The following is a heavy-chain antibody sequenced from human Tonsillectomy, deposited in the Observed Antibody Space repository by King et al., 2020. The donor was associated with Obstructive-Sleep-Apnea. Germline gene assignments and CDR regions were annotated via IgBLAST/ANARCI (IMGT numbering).Heavy chain of an antibody. D-gene: IGHD3-10*01. CDR3: AGLNYGSGSYYIDY. V-gene: IGHV3-21*01. J-gene: IGHJ4*02. Sequence: VQLVESGGGLVKPGGSLRLSCTASGFTFSNYTINWVRQAPGKGLEWVSSISSGSTYIYYADSLKGRFTISRDNAKNSLYLQMNSLRAEDTAIYYCAGLNYGSGSYYIDYWGQGTLVTVSS. CDR2: ISSGSTYI. CDR1: GFTFSNYT.